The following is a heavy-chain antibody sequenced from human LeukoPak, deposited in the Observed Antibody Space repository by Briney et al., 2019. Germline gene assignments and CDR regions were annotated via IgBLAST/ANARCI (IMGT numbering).Heavy chain of an antibody. Sequence: PVKVSCKASGGTFSSYAISWVRQAPGQGLEWMGRIIPILGIANYAQKFQGRVTITADKSTSTAYMELSSLRSEDTAVYYCATNYYYYYMDVWGKGTTVTVSS. CDR1: GGTFSSYA. V-gene: IGHV1-69*04. J-gene: IGHJ6*03. CDR2: IIPILGIA. CDR3: ATNYYYYYMDV.